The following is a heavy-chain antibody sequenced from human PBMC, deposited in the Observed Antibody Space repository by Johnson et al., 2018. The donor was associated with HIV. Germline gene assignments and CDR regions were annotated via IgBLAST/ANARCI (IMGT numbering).Heavy chain of an antibody. CDR3: AGGITMKPPTAFDI. CDR1: RFIFSDYY. J-gene: IGHJ3*02. Sequence: QVQLVESGGGLVQPGGSLRLSCAASRFIFSDYYMSWIRQAPGKGLEWVSYISSSGSSIYYADSVKGRFTISRDNAKNSLYLQMNSLRAEDTAVYYCAGGITMKPPTAFDIWGQGTVVTVS. D-gene: IGHD3-22*01. CDR2: ISSSGSSI. V-gene: IGHV3-11*04.